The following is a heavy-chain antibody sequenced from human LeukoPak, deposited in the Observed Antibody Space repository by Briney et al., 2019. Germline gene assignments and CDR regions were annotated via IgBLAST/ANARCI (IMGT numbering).Heavy chain of an antibody. CDR2: IYYSRST. D-gene: IGHD2-2*01. CDR3: ARGVRYCSSTSCSPRYYYYYMDV. Sequence: SSQTLSLTCTVSGGSISSGDYYWSWIRQPPGKGLEWSGYIYYSRSTNYNPSLKSRVTISVDTSKNQFSLKLSSVTAADTAVYYCARGVRYCSSTSCSPRYYYYYMDVWGKGTTVTVSS. V-gene: IGHV4-61*08. CDR1: GGSISSGDYY. J-gene: IGHJ6*03.